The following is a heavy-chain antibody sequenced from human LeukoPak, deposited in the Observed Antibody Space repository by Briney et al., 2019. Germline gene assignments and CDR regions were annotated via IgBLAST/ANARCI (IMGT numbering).Heavy chain of an antibody. J-gene: IGHJ3*02. CDR3: AREVERPDQDAFDI. D-gene: IGHD1-1*01. CDR2: IYYSGST. Sequence: SETLSLTCTVSGGSISSYYWSWIRQPPGKGLEWIGYIYYSGSTNYNPSLKSRVTISVDTSKNQFSLKLSSVTAADTAVYYCAREVERPDQDAFDIWGQGTMVTVSS. V-gene: IGHV4-59*01. CDR1: GGSISSYY.